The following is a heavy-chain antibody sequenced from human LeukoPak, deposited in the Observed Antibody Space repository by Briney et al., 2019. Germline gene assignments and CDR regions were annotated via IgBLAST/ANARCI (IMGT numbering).Heavy chain of an antibody. V-gene: IGHV3-66*01. J-gene: IGHJ3*02. CDR2: IYSGGST. D-gene: IGHD1-26*01. CDR1: GFTVSSNY. Sequence: PEGSLRLSCAASGFTVSSNYMSWVRQAPGKGLEWVSVIYSGGSTYYADSVKGRFTISRDNSKNTLYLQMNSLRAEDTAVYYCARTQATVGDAFDIWGQGTMVTVSS. CDR3: ARTQATVGDAFDI.